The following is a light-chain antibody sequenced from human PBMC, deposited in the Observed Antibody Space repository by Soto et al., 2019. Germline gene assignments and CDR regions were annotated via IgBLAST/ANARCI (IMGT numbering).Light chain of an antibody. CDR3: PQRSNWPPEIT. Sequence: EIVLTQSPATLSFFPGERATLSCRASQSVSIYLDWYQQKPGQAPRLLIYDTSNRATGIPARFSGSGSGTGFTLTISSLEPEDFAVYYCPQRSNWPPEITLGEGTRLEIK. V-gene: IGKV3-11*01. CDR2: DTS. CDR1: QSVSIY. J-gene: IGKJ5*01.